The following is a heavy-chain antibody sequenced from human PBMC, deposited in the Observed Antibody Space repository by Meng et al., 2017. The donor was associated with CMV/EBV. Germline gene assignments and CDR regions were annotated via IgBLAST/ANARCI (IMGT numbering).Heavy chain of an antibody. D-gene: IGHD2-2*01. Sequence: GGSLRLSCAASGFTFSSYSMNWVRQAPGKGLEWVSSISSSSSYIYYADSVKGRFTISRDNAKNPLYLQMSSLRAEDTAVYYCARDLSHCSSTSCYYYGMDVWGQGTTVTVSS. J-gene: IGHJ6*02. CDR1: GFTFSSYS. CDR2: ISSSSSYI. CDR3: ARDLSHCSSTSCYYYGMDV. V-gene: IGHV3-21*01.